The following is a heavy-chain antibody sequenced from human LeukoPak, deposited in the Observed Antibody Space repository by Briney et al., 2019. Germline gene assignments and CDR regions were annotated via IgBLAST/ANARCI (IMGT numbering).Heavy chain of an antibody. CDR2: IRSKAYGGTT. J-gene: IGHJ4*02. D-gene: IGHD3-22*01. CDR3: TRDRSTYYYDSSGYYYDY. V-gene: IGHV3-49*03. CDR1: GFTFGDYA. Sequence: GGSLRLSCTASGFTFGDYAMSWFRQAPGKGLEWVGFIRSKAYGGTTEYAASVKGRFTISRDDFKSIAYLQMNSLKTEDTAAYYCTRDRSTYYYDSSGYYYDYWGQGTLVTVSS.